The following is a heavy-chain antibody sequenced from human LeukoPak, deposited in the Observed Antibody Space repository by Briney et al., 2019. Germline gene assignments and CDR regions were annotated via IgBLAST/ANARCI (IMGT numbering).Heavy chain of an antibody. CDR1: GFTFSTYW. CDR3: AKLGGTYRHVDY. Sequence: GGPLRLSCAASGFTFSTYWMTWVRQSPGKGLEWVANIVHGGSEKYYVDSVKGRFTISRDNAKNSLYLQMNSLRAEDTAVYYCAKLGGTYRHVDYWGQGTLVTVSS. D-gene: IGHD1-26*01. J-gene: IGHJ4*02. V-gene: IGHV3-7*01. CDR2: IVHGGSEK.